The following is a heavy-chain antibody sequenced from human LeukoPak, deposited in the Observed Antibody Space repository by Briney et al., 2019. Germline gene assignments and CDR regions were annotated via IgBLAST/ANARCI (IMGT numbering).Heavy chain of an antibody. Sequence: GASVKVSCKASGYTFTSYDINWVRQATGQGLEWMGWMNPNSGNTGYAQKFQGRVTMTRNTSISTAYMELSSLRAEDTAVYYCAKDQHYYDSSGYSIVGPLGAFDIWGQGTMVTVSS. V-gene: IGHV1-8*01. CDR1: GYTFTSYD. CDR3: AKDQHYYDSSGYSIVGPLGAFDI. D-gene: IGHD3-22*01. CDR2: MNPNSGNT. J-gene: IGHJ3*02.